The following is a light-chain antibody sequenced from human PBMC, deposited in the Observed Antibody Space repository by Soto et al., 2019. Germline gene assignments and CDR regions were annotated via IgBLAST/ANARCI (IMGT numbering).Light chain of an antibody. CDR3: QQYNSHWT. CDR1: QSVTSTY. Sequence: EIVLTQSPGTLSLSPGERATLSCRASQSVTSTYLAWYQQKPGQAPRLLIYGASSRATGTPDRFSGSGSGTEFTLTIRSLKPDDFATDYCQQYNSHWTFGQGTKGDIK. CDR2: GAS. J-gene: IGKJ1*01. V-gene: IGKV3-20*01.